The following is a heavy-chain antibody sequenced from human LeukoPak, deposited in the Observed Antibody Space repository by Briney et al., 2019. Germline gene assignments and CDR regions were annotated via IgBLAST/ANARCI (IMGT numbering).Heavy chain of an antibody. CDR2: IIPIFGTA. CDR3: ARDGVLDIVVVPAAI. Sequence: SVKVSCKASGGTLSSYAISWVRQAPGQGLEWMGGIIPIFGTANYAQKFQGRVTITADESTSTAYMELSSLRSEDTAVYYCARDGVLDIVVVPAAIWGQGTLVTVSS. D-gene: IGHD2-2*03. V-gene: IGHV1-69*01. CDR1: GGTLSSYA. J-gene: IGHJ4*02.